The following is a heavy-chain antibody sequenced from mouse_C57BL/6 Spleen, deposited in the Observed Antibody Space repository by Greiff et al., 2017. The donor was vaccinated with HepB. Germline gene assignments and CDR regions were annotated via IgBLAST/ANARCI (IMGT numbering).Heavy chain of an antibody. Sequence: VQLQQPGAELVMPGASVKLSCKASGYTFTSYWMHWVKQRPGQGLEWIGEIDPSDSYTNYNQKLKGKSTLTVDKSSSTAYMQLSSLTSEDSAVYYCARSHYGSSYNFDYWGQGTTLTVSS. V-gene: IGHV1-69*01. CDR3: ARSHYGSSYNFDY. CDR1: GYTFTSYW. J-gene: IGHJ2*01. D-gene: IGHD1-1*01. CDR2: IDPSDSYT.